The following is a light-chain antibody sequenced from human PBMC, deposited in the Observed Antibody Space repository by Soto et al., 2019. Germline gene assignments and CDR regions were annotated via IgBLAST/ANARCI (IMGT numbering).Light chain of an antibody. J-gene: IGLJ1*01. V-gene: IGLV1-47*02. CDR1: TSNIGSNY. CDR3: ATRDYSLNGFYV. Sequence: QSVLTQPPSASGTPGQGVTISCSGSTSNIGSNYVYWYQQLPGTAPKLLIYSNNQRPSGVPDRFSGSKSSTSDSLAITRLRSDDEADSFCATRDYSLNGFYVFGTGTKLTVL. CDR2: SNN.